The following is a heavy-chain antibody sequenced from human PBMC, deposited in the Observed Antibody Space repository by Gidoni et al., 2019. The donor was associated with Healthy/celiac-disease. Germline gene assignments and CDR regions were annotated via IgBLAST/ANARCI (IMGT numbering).Heavy chain of an antibody. CDR1: GYSFTSYW. CDR3: ARQSEQWLVEGSFDY. V-gene: IGHV5-51*01. CDR2: IYPGDSDT. Sequence: EVQLVQSGAEVKKPGESPKISCKGSGYSFTSYWIGWVRQMPGKGLEWMGIIYPGDSDTRYSPSFQGQVTISADKSISTAYLQWSSLKASDTAMYYCARQSEQWLVEGSFDYWGQGTLVTVSS. J-gene: IGHJ4*02. D-gene: IGHD6-19*01.